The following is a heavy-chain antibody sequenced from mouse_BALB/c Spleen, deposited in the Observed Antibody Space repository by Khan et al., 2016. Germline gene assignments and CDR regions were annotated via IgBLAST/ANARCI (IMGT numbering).Heavy chain of an antibody. CDR3: ASEEYGAWFAY. V-gene: IGHV5-6-5*01. Sequence: EVELVESGGGLVKPGGSLKLSCAASGFTFSSYALSWVRQTPEKRLEWVASITSGGSTYCPDSVKGRFTISRDNARNILYLQMSSLRSEDMVMYYCASEEYGAWFAYWGQGTLVTVSA. J-gene: IGHJ3*01. D-gene: IGHD1-2*01. CDR2: ITSGGST. CDR1: GFTFSSYA.